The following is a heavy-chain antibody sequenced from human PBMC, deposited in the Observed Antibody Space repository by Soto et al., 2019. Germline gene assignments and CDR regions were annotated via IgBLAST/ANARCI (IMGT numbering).Heavy chain of an antibody. CDR1: GYTFTDNY. CDR2: INPNTGGT. V-gene: IGHV1-2*02. CDR3: ARDFSSSADGFDY. J-gene: IGHJ4*02. D-gene: IGHD6-6*01. Sequence: ASVKVSCKASGYTFTDNYIHWVRQTPGHGLEWMGWINPNTGGTNYAQKFQGRVTMTRDTSITTAYMELSRLRSDDTAMYYCARDFSSSADGFDYWGQGTLVTVSS.